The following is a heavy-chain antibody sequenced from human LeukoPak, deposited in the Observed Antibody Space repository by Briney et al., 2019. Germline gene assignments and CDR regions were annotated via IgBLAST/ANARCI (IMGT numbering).Heavy chain of an antibody. D-gene: IGHD6-19*01. V-gene: IGHV3-21*01. CDR2: ISSSSSYM. Sequence: GGSLRLSCAASGFTFSSYSMNWVRQAPGKGLEWVSSISSSSSYMYYADSVKGRFTISRDNAKNSLYLQMNSLRAEDTAVYYCARARYSSGWTFDYWGQGTLVTVSS. CDR3: ARARYSSGWTFDY. CDR1: GFTFSSYS. J-gene: IGHJ4*02.